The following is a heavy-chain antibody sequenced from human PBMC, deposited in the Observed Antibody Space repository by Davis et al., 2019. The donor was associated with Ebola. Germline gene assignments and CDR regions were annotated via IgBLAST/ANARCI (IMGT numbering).Heavy chain of an antibody. Sequence: GESLKISCTGSGYSFTSHWIVWVRQMPGKGPECMGIIFPGDSDTRYSPSFQGQVTISADKSISTAYLQWSSLKASDTAMYYCARGTDGYNPGGNIDSWGQGTLVTVSS. J-gene: IGHJ4*02. D-gene: IGHD5-24*01. V-gene: IGHV5-51*01. CDR3: ARGTDGYNPGGNIDS. CDR1: GYSFTSHW. CDR2: IFPGDSDT.